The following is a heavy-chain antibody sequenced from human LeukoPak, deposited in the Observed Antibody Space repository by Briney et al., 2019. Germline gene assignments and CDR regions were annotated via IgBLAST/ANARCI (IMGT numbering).Heavy chain of an antibody. J-gene: IGHJ5*02. D-gene: IGHD3-3*01. CDR2: INPNSGGT. V-gene: IGHV1-2*06. CDR3: ARDYDFWSGNNWFDP. Sequence: GASVKVSCKASGYTFTGYYMHWVRQAPGQGLEWMGRINPNSGGTNYAQKFQGRVTMTSDTSIGTAYMELSRLRSDDTAVYYCARDYDFWSGNNWFDPWGQGTLVTVSS. CDR1: GYTFTGYY.